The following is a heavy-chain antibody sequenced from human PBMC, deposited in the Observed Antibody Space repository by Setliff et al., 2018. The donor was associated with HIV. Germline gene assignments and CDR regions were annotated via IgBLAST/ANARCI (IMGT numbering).Heavy chain of an antibody. CDR3: AKSSFRFFEDLSDWYFDV. J-gene: IGHJ2*01. V-gene: IGHV3-30*18. D-gene: IGHD3-16*02. CDR2: ISQDASKD. CDR1: GFSLRTYG. Sequence: GGSLRLSCATSGFSLRTYGLHWVRQAPGKGLEWVAVISQDASKDYYADSVKGRFTISKDNSKNTVFLQMNNLRVEDTALYYCAKSSFRFFEDLSDWYFDVWGRGTLVTVSS.